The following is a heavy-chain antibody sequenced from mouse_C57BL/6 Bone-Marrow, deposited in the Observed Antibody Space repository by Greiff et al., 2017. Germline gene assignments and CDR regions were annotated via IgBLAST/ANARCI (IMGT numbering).Heavy chain of an antibody. CDR1: GYSFTSYW. CDR3: APLQAWFAY. D-gene: IGHD6-1*01. V-gene: IGHV1-50*01. J-gene: IGHJ3*01. CDR2: LAPSDSYT. Sequence: QVQLQQSGAELVKPGASVMLSCKASGYSFTSYWMQWVKQRPGQGLEWIGELAPSDSYTNYNQKFKGKATLTVDTSSSTAYMQLSSLTSEDSAVYYCAPLQAWFAYWGQGTLVTVSA.